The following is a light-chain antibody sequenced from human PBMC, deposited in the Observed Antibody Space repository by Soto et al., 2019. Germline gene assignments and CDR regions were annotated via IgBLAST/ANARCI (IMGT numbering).Light chain of an antibody. CDR1: QSLVHRDGATY. CDR3: IQATKYPRA. V-gene: IGKV2-24*01. J-gene: IGKJ1*01. Sequence: EIVMTQTALSSPVSLGQPASISCRASQSLVHRDGATYLNWLHQRPGLPPKLLISRVSIRVSGVLDRYRGSGAGTDLTLTLSRVEAEDVGLYYFIQATKYPRAFGQGTKEEI. CDR2: RVS.